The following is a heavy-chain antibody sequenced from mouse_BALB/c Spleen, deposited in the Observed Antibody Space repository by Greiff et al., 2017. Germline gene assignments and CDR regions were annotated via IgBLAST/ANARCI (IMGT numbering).Heavy chain of an antibody. CDR2: IYPGDGDT. V-gene: IGHV1-80*01. CDR3: ARGGPLLWSAY. D-gene: IGHD2-10*01. CDR1: GYAFSSYW. Sequence: QVQLQQSGAELVRPGSSVKISCKASGYAFSSYWMNWVKQRPGQGLEWIGQIYPGDGDTNYNGKFKGKATLTADKSSSTAYMQLSSLTSEDSAVYFCARGGPLLWSAYWGQGTLVTVSA. J-gene: IGHJ3*01.